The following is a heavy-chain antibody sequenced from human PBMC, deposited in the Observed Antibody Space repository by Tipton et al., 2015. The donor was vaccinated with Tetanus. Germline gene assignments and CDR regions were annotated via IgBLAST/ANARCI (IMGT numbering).Heavy chain of an antibody. J-gene: IGHJ6*02. CDR1: GFTFSSYS. D-gene: IGHD2-2*02. CDR2: ISSSSSYI. V-gene: IGHV3-21*01. Sequence: SLRLSCAASGFTFSSYSMNWVRQAPGKGLEWVSSISSSSSYIYYADSVKGRFTISRDNAKNSLYLQMNSLRAEDTAVYYCARDLASIRDYYYGMDVWGQGTTVTVSS. CDR3: ARDLASIRDYYYGMDV.